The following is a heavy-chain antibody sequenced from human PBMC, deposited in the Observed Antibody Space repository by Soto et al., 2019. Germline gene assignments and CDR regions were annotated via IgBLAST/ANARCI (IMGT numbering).Heavy chain of an antibody. D-gene: IGHD2-15*01. Sequence: ASVKVSCKASGYTFTGYYIHWVRQAPGQGLEWMGWINPNSGGTKYPQKFQGRVTMTRDTSISTVYMSLTGLKSDDTAVHFCARDLAKGGGSAGFDYWGQGTLVTVSS. J-gene: IGHJ4*02. V-gene: IGHV1-2*02. CDR1: GYTFTGYY. CDR2: INPNSGGT. CDR3: ARDLAKGGGSAGFDY.